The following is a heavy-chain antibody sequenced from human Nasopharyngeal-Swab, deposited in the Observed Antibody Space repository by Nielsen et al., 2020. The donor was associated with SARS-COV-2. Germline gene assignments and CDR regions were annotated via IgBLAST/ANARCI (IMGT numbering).Heavy chain of an antibody. J-gene: IGHJ4*02. V-gene: IGHV3-7*01. D-gene: IGHD2-2*01. CDR2: IKQDGSEK. CDR3: ARDRGYCSSTSCYARKGLAG. Sequence: GESLKISCAASGFTFGTYWMTWVRQAPGKGPEWVANIKQDGSEKYYVDSVKGRFTISRDNAKNSLYLQMNSLRAEDTAVYYCARDRGYCSSTSCYARKGLAGWGQGTLVTVSS. CDR1: GFTFGTYW.